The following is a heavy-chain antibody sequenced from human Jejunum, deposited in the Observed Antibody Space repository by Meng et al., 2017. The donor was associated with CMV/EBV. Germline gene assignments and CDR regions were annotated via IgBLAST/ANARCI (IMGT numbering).Heavy chain of an antibody. CDR2: ISSGSRTI. J-gene: IGHJ6*02. Sequence: VLTFTDFYMTWLRQAPGKGLEWISSISSGSRTIDYADSVQGRFTISRDNARNIVYLQMNSLRAEDTAVYYCARYSGSYYYYSGLDVWGQGTTVTVSS. CDR1: VLTFTDFY. D-gene: IGHD1-26*01. V-gene: IGHV3-11*04. CDR3: ARYSGSYYYYSGLDV.